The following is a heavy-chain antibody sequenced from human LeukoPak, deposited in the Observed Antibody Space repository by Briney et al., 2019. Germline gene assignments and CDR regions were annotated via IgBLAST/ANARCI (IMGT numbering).Heavy chain of an antibody. Sequence: SETLSLTCTVSGGSISSYYWSWIRQPAGKGLEWIGRIYTSGSTNYNPSLKSRVTMSVDTSKNQFSLKLSSVTAADTAVYYCARELVVPAAREYYYYMDVWGKGTTVTVSS. CDR3: ARELVVPAAREYYYYMDV. CDR1: GGSISSYY. J-gene: IGHJ6*03. CDR2: IYTSGST. V-gene: IGHV4-4*07. D-gene: IGHD2-2*01.